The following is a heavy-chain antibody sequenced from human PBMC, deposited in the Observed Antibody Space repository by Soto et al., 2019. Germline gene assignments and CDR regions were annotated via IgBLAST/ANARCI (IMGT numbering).Heavy chain of an antibody. CDR1: GGSISSYY. V-gene: IGHV4-59*01. J-gene: IGHJ3*02. Sequence: PSETLSLTCTVSGGSISSYYWSWIRQPPGKGLEWIGYIYYSGSTNYNPSLKSRVTISVDTSKNQFSLKLSSVTAADTAVYYCARGIGDYDILTGYWSGAFDIWGQGTMVTVSS. CDR2: IYYSGST. D-gene: IGHD3-9*01. CDR3: ARGIGDYDILTGYWSGAFDI.